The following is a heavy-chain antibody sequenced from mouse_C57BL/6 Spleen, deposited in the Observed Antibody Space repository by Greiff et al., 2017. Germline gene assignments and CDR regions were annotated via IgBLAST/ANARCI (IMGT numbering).Heavy chain of an antibody. V-gene: IGHV2-6*02. Sequence: VQVVESGPGLVTPSQSLSISCTVSGFSLTSYGVHWVRQPPGKGLEWLVVIWSDGSTTYNSALKSSLSISKDNSKSQVFLKMNSLHTDDTAMYYCARNYGSSYEDYAMDYWGQGTSVTVSS. J-gene: IGHJ4*01. CDR3: ARNYGSSYEDYAMDY. CDR1: GFSLTSYG. CDR2: IWSDGST. D-gene: IGHD1-1*01.